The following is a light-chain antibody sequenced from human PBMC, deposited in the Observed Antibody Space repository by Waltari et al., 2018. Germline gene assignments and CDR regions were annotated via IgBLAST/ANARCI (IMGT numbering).Light chain of an antibody. V-gene: IGLV3-1*01. Sequence: SYELTQPPSVSVSPGQTATITCSGDKLGDKYACWYQQRPGQSPTLVIYQDTKRPSGIPETLSGSNSGNTAALTISGAQAMDEADYYCQAWDSNTVVFGGGTKLTVL. CDR1: KLGDKY. CDR3: QAWDSNTVV. CDR2: QDT. J-gene: IGLJ2*01.